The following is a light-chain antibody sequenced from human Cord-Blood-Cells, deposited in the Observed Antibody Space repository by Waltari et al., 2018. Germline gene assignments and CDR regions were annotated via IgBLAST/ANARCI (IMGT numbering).Light chain of an antibody. CDR3: QQSYSTPLT. CDR1: QSISSY. Sequence: DIQLTQSPSSLSASVGDRVTITCRASQSISSYLNCYQQKPGKAPKLLFYAASSLQSGVPSRFSGSGSGTDSTLTISSLQPEDFATYYCQQSYSTPLTFGGGTKVEIK. V-gene: IGKV1-39*01. CDR2: AAS. J-gene: IGKJ4*01.